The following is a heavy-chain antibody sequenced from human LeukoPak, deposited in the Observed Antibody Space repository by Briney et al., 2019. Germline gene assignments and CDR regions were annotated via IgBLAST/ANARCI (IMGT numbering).Heavy chain of an antibody. CDR1: GFSFRNYA. CDR3: AKDLHDTIFGVVIIGSFDY. V-gene: IGHV3-23*01. J-gene: IGHJ4*02. CDR2: ISGSGGST. D-gene: IGHD3-3*01. Sequence: GGSLRLSCAASGFSFRNYAMSWVRQAPGKGLEWVSAISGSGGSTYYADSVKGRFTISRDNSKNTLYLQMNSLRAEDTAVYYCAKDLHDTIFGVVIIGSFDYWGQGTLVTVSS.